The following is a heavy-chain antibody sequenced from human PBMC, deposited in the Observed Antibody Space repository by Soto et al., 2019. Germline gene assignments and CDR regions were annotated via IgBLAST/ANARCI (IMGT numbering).Heavy chain of an antibody. V-gene: IGHV4-31*03. Sequence: SETLSLTCTASGGSISSGGYYWSWMRQHPGKGLEWIGYIYYSGSTYYNPSLKSRVTISVDTSNNQFSLQLSSVTAADPAAYYSARDLKNPNSYDFWTGYFNTSRNYNSGMDDWGQGTTV. D-gene: IGHD3-3*01. J-gene: IGHJ6*01. CDR3: ARDLKNPNSYDFWTGYFNTSRNYNSGMDD. CDR1: GGSISSGGYY. CDR2: IYYSGST.